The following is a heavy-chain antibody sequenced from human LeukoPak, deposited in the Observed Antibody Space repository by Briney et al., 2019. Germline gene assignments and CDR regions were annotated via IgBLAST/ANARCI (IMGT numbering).Heavy chain of an antibody. V-gene: IGHV3-23*01. CDR2: ISGVGP. J-gene: IGHJ1*01. D-gene: IGHD4-17*01. CDR3: ARDPNGDYVGAFDFQR. CDR1: EFTFSNYA. Sequence: GGSLRLSCAASEFTFSNYALTWVRQAPGRGLEWVSSISGVGPYYADSVKGRFSIPRDNYKNTLYLQMSSLRAEDTAVYYCARDPNGDYVGAFDFQRWGQGTLVTVSS.